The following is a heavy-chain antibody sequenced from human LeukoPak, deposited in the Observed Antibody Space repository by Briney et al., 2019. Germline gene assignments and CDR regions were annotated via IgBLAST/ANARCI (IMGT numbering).Heavy chain of an antibody. D-gene: IGHD1/OR15-1a*01. CDR1: GYTFTSYY. CDR3: ARDLPNTDNRAYFGY. CDR2: INPSGGST. J-gene: IGHJ4*02. V-gene: IGHV1-46*01. Sequence: ASVKVSCKASGYTFTSYYMHWVRQAPGQGLEWMGIINPSGGSTSYAQKFQGRVTMTRDTSTSTVYMELSSLRSEDTAVYYCARDLPNTDNRAYFGYWGQGTLVTVSS.